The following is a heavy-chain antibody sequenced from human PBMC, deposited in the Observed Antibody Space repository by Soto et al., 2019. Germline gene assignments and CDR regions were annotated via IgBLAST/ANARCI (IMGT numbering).Heavy chain of an antibody. CDR3: ARGLIRCSSTSCYRYYYGMDV. J-gene: IGHJ6*02. V-gene: IGHV4-34*01. Sequence: QVQLQQWGAGLLKPSETLSLTCAVYGGSFSGYYWSWIRQPPGKGLEWIGEINHSGSTNYNPSLKSRVTISVDTSKNQFSLKLSSVPAADTAVYYCARGLIRCSSTSCYRYYYGMDVWGQGTTVTVSS. CDR2: INHSGST. CDR1: GGSFSGYY. D-gene: IGHD2-2*02.